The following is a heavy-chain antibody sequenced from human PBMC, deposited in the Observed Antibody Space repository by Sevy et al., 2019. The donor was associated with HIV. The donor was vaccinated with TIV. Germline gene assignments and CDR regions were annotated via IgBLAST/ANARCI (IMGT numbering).Heavy chain of an antibody. D-gene: IGHD3-22*01. CDR3: ARGNSGSFDY. CDR2: IKQDESEK. Sequence: GGSQRLPCAASGFSFSSYWMHWVRQAPGKGLEWVANIKQDESEKYYVASVKGRFTISRDNAKNSLYLQMNSLRPEDTAIYYCARGNSGSFDYWGQGTLVTVSS. J-gene: IGHJ4*02. CDR1: GFSFSSYW. V-gene: IGHV3-7*04.